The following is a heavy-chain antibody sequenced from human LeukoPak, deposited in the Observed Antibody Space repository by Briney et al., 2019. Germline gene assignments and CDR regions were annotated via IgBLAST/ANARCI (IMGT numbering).Heavy chain of an antibody. V-gene: IGHV3-23*01. Sequence: PGGSLRLSCAASGFTFSSYAMSWVRQAPGKGLEWVSGISGSGGSTYYADSVKGRFTISRDNSKNTLYLQMNSLRAEDTAVYYCAFARGLGPTHTVVTLDYWGQGTLVTVSS. CDR2: ISGSGGST. CDR3: AFARGLGPTHTVVTLDY. CDR1: GFTFSSYA. D-gene: IGHD4-23*01. J-gene: IGHJ4*02.